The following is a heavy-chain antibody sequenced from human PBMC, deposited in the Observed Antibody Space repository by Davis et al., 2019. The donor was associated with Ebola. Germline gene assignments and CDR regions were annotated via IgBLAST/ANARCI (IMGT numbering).Heavy chain of an antibody. V-gene: IGHV3-21*01. D-gene: IGHD3-10*01. Sequence: GGSLRLSCAASGFTFSSYSMNWVHQAPGKGLEWVSSISSSSSYIYYADSVKGRFTISRDNAKNSLYLQMNSLRAEDTAVYYCARAVYYYGSGSYSDYFDYWGQGTLVTVSS. CDR1: GFTFSSYS. CDR2: ISSSSSYI. CDR3: ARAVYYYGSGSYSDYFDY. J-gene: IGHJ4*02.